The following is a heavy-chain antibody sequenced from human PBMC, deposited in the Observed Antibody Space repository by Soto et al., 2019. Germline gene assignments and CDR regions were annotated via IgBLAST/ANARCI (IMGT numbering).Heavy chain of an antibody. D-gene: IGHD2-2*01. CDR2: IYYSGST. Sequence: PSETLSLTCTVSGGSISSGGYYWSWIRQHPGKGLEWIGYIYYSGSTYYNPSLKSRVAISVDTSKNQFSLKLSSVTAADTAVYYCAITPYAVGWFDPWGQGTLVTVSS. CDR3: AITPYAVGWFDP. CDR1: GGSISSGGYY. V-gene: IGHV4-31*03. J-gene: IGHJ5*02.